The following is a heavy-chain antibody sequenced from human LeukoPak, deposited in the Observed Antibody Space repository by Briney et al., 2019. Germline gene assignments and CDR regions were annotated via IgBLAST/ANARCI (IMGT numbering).Heavy chain of an antibody. CDR1: GGSISSHD. CDR3: AREAAARGDYYYYYMDV. CDR2: IYYSGST. V-gene: IGHV4-59*11. Sequence: PSETLSLTCTVSGGSISSHDWSWIRQPPGKGLEWVGYIYYSGSTNYNPSLKSRVTISVDTSKNQFSLKLSSVTAADTAVYYCAREAAARGDYYYYYMDVWGKGTTVTVSS. J-gene: IGHJ6*03. D-gene: IGHD6-13*01.